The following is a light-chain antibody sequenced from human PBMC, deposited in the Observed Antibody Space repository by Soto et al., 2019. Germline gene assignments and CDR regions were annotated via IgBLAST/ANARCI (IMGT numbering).Light chain of an antibody. CDR3: QEYNNYWT. V-gene: IGKV1-5*01. J-gene: IGKJ1*01. Sequence: DLPMTQSPSTLSASVGDTVTITCRASQTISRWLAWYQQKPGKAPRLLIYTASTLESGVPSRFSASGSGTEFTLTISSLHPDDFATYYCQEYNNYWTFGQGTKVEVK. CDR2: TAS. CDR1: QTISRW.